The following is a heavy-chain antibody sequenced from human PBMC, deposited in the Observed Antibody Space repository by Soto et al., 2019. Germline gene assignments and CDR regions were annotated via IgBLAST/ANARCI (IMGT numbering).Heavy chain of an antibody. V-gene: IGHV4-59*01. CDR3: ARTLYSSGWYGAYYFYY. CDR1: GGSISSYY. CDR2: IYYSGST. Sequence: SETLSLTCTVSGGSISSYYWSWIRQPPGKGLEWIGYIYYSGSTNYNPSLKSRVTISVDTSKNQFSLKLSSVTAADTAVYYCARTLYSSGWYGAYYFYYWGQGTLVTVSS. J-gene: IGHJ4*02. D-gene: IGHD6-19*01.